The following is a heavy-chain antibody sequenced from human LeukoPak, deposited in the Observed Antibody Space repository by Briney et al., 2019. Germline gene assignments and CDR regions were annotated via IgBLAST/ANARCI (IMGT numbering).Heavy chain of an antibody. CDR3: ARDSGDYYDSSGYYTIDY. J-gene: IGHJ4*02. CDR2: VSAYNGNT. Sequence: ASVKVSCKASGYTFTSYGISWVRQAPGQGLEWMGWVSAYNGNTNYAQKLQGRVTMTTDTSTSTAYMELRSLRSDDTAVYYCARDSGDYYDSSGYYTIDYWGQGTLVTVSS. D-gene: IGHD3-22*01. CDR1: GYTFTSYG. V-gene: IGHV1-18*01.